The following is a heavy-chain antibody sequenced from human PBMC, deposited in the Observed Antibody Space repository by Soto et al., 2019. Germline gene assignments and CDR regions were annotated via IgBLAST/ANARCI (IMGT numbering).Heavy chain of an antibody. J-gene: IGHJ6*01. CDR2: IKDDGSEK. V-gene: IGHV3-7*05. D-gene: IGHD6-19*01. CDR3: ARDWGTPGRGSAVGYYYHYGMEV. Sequence: GLSLRLSRLASECTFNNHCINCVSQTPGRGLEWVANIKDDGSEKNYVDSVKGRFTISRDNAKNSLYLQMNSLRGEDTAVYFCARDWGTPGRGSAVGYYYHYGMEVRGQGPTVTVYS. CDR1: ECTFNNHC.